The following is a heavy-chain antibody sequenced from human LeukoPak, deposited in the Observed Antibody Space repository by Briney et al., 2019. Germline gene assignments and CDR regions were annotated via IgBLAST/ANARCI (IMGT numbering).Heavy chain of an antibody. Sequence: ASETLSLTCTVSGGSISSRSCPWGWIRQPPGKGLEWIGSINYGGSTYYNPSLQSRTTISVDTSKNQFSLKLSSVTATDTAVYYCARRRVAAAGNEFDYWGQGTPVTVSS. V-gene: IGHV4-39*01. CDR1: GGSISSRSCP. CDR3: ARRRVAAAGNEFDY. J-gene: IGHJ4*02. D-gene: IGHD6-13*01. CDR2: INYGGST.